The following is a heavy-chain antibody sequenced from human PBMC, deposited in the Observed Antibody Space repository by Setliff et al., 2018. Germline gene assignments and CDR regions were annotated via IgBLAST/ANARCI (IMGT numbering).Heavy chain of an antibody. CDR2: IYDTGST. D-gene: IGHD3-10*01. CDR1: DGSISNAY. CDR3: ARHGPTRTDSWFDSFDV. V-gene: IGHV4-59*08. Sequence: SETLSLTCTVSDGSISNAYWSWIRQSPGKGLEWIGYIYDTGSTNSDPSLKSRVTLSVDTSKNQVSLKMTSVTAADTAVYYCARHGPTRTDSWFDSFDVWGQGTKVTVSS. J-gene: IGHJ3*01.